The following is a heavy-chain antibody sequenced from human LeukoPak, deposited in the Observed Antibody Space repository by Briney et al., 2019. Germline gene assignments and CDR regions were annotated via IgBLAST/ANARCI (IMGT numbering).Heavy chain of an antibody. V-gene: IGHV3-53*01. CDR2: IYSGGST. CDR1: GFTVSSNF. Sequence: GGSLRLSCAASGFTVSSNFMSWVRQAPGKGLEWVSVIYSGGSTYYADSVKGRFTISRDNSKNTLYLQMNSLRAEDTAVYYCARDRPMVGAGYYFDYWGQGTLVTVSS. J-gene: IGHJ4*02. CDR3: ARDRPMVGAGYYFDY. D-gene: IGHD1-26*01.